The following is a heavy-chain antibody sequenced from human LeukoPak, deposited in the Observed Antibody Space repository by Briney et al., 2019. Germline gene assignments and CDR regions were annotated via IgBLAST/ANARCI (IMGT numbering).Heavy chain of an antibody. Sequence: SETLSLTCTVSGGSVSSGSYYWSWIRQPPGKGLEWIGYIYYSGSTNYNPSLKSRVTISVDTSKNQFSLKLGSVTAADTAVYYCAREGDGYNSDYWGQGTLVTVSS. J-gene: IGHJ4*02. CDR3: AREGDGYNSDY. V-gene: IGHV4-61*01. CDR2: IYYSGST. CDR1: GGSVSSGSYY. D-gene: IGHD5-24*01.